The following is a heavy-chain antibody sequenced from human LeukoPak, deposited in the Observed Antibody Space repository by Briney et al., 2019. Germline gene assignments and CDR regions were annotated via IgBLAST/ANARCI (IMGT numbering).Heavy chain of an antibody. CDR1: GFTFRDYW. J-gene: IGHJ2*01. CDR3: ARRSDCSGGSCYSYWYFDL. D-gene: IGHD2-15*01. V-gene: IGHV3-74*01. CDR2: INSDGSST. Sequence: PGGSLRLSCAASGFTFRDYWMNWVRQAPGKGLVWVSRINSDGSSTSYADSVKGRFTISRDNAKNTLYLQMNSLRAEDTAMYYCARRSDCSGGSCYSYWYFDLWGRGTLVTVSS.